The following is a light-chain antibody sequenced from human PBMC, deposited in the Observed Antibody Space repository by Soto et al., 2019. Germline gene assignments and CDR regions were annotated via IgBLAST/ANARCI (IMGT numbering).Light chain of an antibody. CDR1: QSVSSN. J-gene: IGKJ4*01. CDR3: QQYNKWPPLT. Sequence: EIVMTQSPATLSVSPGERVTLYCRASQSVSSNLAWYQQRPGQAPRLVIYGASTRATGIPARFSGSGSGTEFSLTISSLQSEDFAVYYCQQYNKWPPLTFGGGTKVEIK. V-gene: IGKV3-15*01. CDR2: GAS.